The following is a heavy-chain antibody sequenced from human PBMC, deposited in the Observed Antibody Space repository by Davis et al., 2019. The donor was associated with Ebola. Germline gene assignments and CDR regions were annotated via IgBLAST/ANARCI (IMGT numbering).Heavy chain of an antibody. CDR2: IIPIFGTA. D-gene: IGHD6-13*01. CDR1: GGTFSSYA. Sequence: SVKVSCKASGGTFSSYAISWVRQAPGQGLEWMGGIIPIFGTANYAQKFQGRVTITADKSTSTAYMELSSLRSEDTAVYYCARAEGSGTLGYFDYWGQGTLFTVSS. J-gene: IGHJ4*02. CDR3: ARAEGSGTLGYFDY. V-gene: IGHV1-69*06.